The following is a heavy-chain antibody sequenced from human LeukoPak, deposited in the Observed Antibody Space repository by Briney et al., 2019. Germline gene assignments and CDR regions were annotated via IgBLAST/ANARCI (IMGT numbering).Heavy chain of an antibody. CDR2: IDPSDSYT. D-gene: IGHD2-15*01. Sequence: GESLKISCKGSGYSFTSYWISWVRQMPGKGLEWMGRIDPSDSYTNYSPSFQGHVTTSADKSISTAYLQWSSLKASDTAMYYCARLRYCSGGSCHEADAFDIWGQGTMVTVSS. CDR3: ARLRYCSGGSCHEADAFDI. CDR1: GYSFTSYW. J-gene: IGHJ3*02. V-gene: IGHV5-10-1*01.